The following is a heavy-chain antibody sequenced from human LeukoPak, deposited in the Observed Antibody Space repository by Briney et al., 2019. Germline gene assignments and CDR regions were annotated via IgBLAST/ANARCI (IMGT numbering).Heavy chain of an antibody. Sequence: SVKVSCKASGGTFSSYAISWVRQAPGQGLEWMRGIIPIFGTANYAQKFQGRVTITTDESTSTAYMELSSLRSEDTAVYYCARLSPYYGSGSLGDYFDYWGQGTLVTVSS. D-gene: IGHD3-10*01. CDR1: GGTFSSYA. V-gene: IGHV1-69*05. J-gene: IGHJ4*02. CDR2: IIPIFGTA. CDR3: ARLSPYYGSGSLGDYFDY.